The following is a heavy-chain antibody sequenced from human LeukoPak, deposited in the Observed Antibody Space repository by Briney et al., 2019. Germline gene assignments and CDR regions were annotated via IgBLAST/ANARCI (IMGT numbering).Heavy chain of an antibody. V-gene: IGHV3-21*01. D-gene: IGHD5-18*01. CDR2: ISSSSYI. CDR3: ARVSEAMAFDY. J-gene: IGHJ4*02. Sequence: GGSLRLSCAASGFTFSSYSMNWVRQAPGKGLEWVSSISSSSYIYYADSVKGRFTISRDNAKNSLYLQMNSLRAEDTAVYYCARVSEAMAFDYWGQGTLVTVSS. CDR1: GFTFSSYS.